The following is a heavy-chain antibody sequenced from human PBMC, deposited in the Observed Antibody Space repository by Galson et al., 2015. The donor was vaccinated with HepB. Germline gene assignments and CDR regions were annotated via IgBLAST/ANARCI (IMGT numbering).Heavy chain of an antibody. Sequence: CAISGDSVSSNSAAWNWIRQSPSRGLEWLGRTYYRSKWYNDYAVSVKSRITINPDTPKNQFSLQLNSVTPEDTAVYYCARDLAVWRYYDSSGYPFDYWGQGTLVTVSS. CDR1: GDSVSSNSAA. J-gene: IGHJ4*02. V-gene: IGHV6-1*01. CDR3: ARDLAVWRYYDSSGYPFDY. CDR2: TYYRSKWYN. D-gene: IGHD3-22*01.